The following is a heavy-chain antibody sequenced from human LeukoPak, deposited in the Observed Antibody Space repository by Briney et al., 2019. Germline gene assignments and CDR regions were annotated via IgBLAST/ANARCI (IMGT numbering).Heavy chain of an antibody. CDR2: INHSGST. CDR1: GGSFSGYY. D-gene: IGHD2-15*01. CDR3: VRGIVVVAQLGYYFYYMDV. Sequence: SETLSLTCAVYGGSFSGYYWSWIRQPPGKGLEWIGEINHSGSTNYNPSLKSRVTISVDTSKNQFSLKLNSVTAADTAVYYCVRGIVVVAQLGYYFYYMDVWGKGTTVTISS. J-gene: IGHJ6*03. V-gene: IGHV4-34*01.